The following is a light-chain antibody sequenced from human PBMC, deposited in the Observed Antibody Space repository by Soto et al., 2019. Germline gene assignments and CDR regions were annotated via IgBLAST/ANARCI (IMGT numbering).Light chain of an antibody. J-gene: IGKJ5*01. Sequence: DIQMTQSPSSLSAFVGDRVTITCQASQDISNYLNWYQQKLGKAPKLLIYDASNLETGVPSRFSGSGSGTDFTFTISSLQPEDIATYYCQQYDNLLPITFGQGTRLEIK. CDR2: DAS. CDR3: QQYDNLLPIT. V-gene: IGKV1-33*01. CDR1: QDISNY.